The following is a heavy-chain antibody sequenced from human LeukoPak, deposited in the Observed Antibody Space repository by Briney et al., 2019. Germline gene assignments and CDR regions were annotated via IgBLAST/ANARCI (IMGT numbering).Heavy chain of an antibody. D-gene: IGHD2-2*01. V-gene: IGHV4-59*01. CDR3: ARSVVPDY. CDR2: IYYSGSA. J-gene: IGHJ4*02. CDR1: GGSISSYY. Sequence: KPSESLSLTRTLSGGSISSYYWSWIPQPPRKGLWWIGYIYYSGSANYNPSLKSRVTISADTSKNQFSLKLSSVTAADTAVYYCARSVVPDYWGQGTLVTVSS.